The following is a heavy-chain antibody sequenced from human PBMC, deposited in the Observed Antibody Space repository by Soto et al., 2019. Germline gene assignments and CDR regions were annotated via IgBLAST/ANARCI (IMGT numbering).Heavy chain of an antibody. J-gene: IGHJ4*02. V-gene: IGHV3-74*01. CDR1: GFLFSSYW. CDR3: ARGRPFDY. CDR2: INSDGSTT. Sequence: EVQLVESGGGLVQPGGSLRLSCAASGFLFSSYWMHWVRQAPGRGLVWVSRINSDGSTTDYADSVKGRFTISRDNAKNTLFLQMNSLRAEDTAVYVCARGRPFDYWGQGTLVTVSS.